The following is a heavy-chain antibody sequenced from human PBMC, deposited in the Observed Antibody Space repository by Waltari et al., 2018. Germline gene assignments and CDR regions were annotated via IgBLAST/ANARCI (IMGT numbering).Heavy chain of an antibody. D-gene: IGHD3-10*01. CDR1: GGSFSGYY. CDR3: AAGNRGALPF. V-gene: IGHV4-34*02. CDR2: INHSGGT. J-gene: IGHJ4*02. Sequence: QVQLQQWGAGLLKPSETLSLTCAVYGGSFSGYYWTWIRQSPGKGLEWIGEINHSGGTSDNPSLRSRLTILQDTSKNHVSLKLTSVTAADTAEYFCAAGNRGALPFWGQGTVVTVSS.